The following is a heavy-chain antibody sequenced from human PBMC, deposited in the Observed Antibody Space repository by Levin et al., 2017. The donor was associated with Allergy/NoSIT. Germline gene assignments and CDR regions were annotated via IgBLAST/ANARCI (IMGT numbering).Heavy chain of an antibody. V-gene: IGHV1-18*01. J-gene: IGHJ4*02. CDR3: ARRYNWNDVPDY. D-gene: IGHD1-1*01. CDR1: GYTFTSYG. CDR2: ISAYNGNT. Sequence: GESLKISCKASGYTFTSYGISWVRQAPGQGLEWMGWISAYNGNTNYAQKLQGRVTMTTDTSTSTAYMELRSLRSDDTAVYYCARRYNWNDVPDYWGQGTLVTVSS.